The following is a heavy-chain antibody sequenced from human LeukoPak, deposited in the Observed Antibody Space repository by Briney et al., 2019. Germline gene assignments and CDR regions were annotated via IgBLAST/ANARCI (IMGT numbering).Heavy chain of an antibody. CDR2: FDPEDGET. V-gene: IGHV1-24*01. D-gene: IGHD6-19*01. CDR3: ATRSEAVADPNDAFDI. J-gene: IGHJ3*02. Sequence: ASVKVSCKVSGYTLTELSMHWVRQAPGKGLEWMGGFDPEDGETIYAQKFQGRVTMTEDTSTDTAYMELSSLRSEDTAVYYCATRSEAVADPNDAFDIWGQGIMVTVSS. CDR1: GYTLTELS.